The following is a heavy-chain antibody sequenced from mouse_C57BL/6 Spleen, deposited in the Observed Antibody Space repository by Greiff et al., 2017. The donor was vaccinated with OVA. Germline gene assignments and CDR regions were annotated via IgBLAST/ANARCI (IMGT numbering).Heavy chain of an antibody. CDR2: IDPSDSET. V-gene: IGHV1-52*01. J-gene: IGHJ3*01. Sequence: VKLQQPGAELVRPGSSVKLSCKASGYTFTSYWMHWVKQRPIQGLEWIGNIDPSDSETHYNQKFKDKATLTVDKSASTAYMQLSSLTSEDSAVYYCAKYSNYSWFAYWGQGTLVTVSA. D-gene: IGHD2-5*01. CDR1: GYTFTSYW. CDR3: AKYSNYSWFAY.